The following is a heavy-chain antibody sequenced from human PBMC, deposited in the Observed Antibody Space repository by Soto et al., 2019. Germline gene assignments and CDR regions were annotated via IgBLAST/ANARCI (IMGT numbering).Heavy chain of an antibody. CDR2: INHSGST. D-gene: IGHD1-20*01. Sequence: SETLSLTCAVYGGSFSGYYWSWIRQPPGKGLEWIGEINHSGSTNYNPSLKSRVTISVDTSKNQFSLKLSSVTAADTAVYYCARGGRSYNWRAWFHPWGQGTLVTVPS. V-gene: IGHV4-34*01. CDR3: ARGGRSYNWRAWFHP. CDR1: GGSFSGYY. J-gene: IGHJ5*02.